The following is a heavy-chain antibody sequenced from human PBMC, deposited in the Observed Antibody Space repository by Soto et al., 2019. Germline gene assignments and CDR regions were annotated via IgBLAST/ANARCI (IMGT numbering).Heavy chain of an antibody. CDR1: GGTFSSYT. V-gene: IGHV1-69*02. CDR2: IIPILGIA. D-gene: IGHD5-18*01. Sequence: QVQLVQSGAEVKKPGSSVKVSCKASGGTFSSYTISWVRQAPGQGLEWMGRIIPILGIANYAQKFQGRVTITAEKSTSTAYMELSSLRSEDTAVYYCARGKSTAMVRNFDYWGQGTLVTVSS. CDR3: ARGKSTAMVRNFDY. J-gene: IGHJ4*02.